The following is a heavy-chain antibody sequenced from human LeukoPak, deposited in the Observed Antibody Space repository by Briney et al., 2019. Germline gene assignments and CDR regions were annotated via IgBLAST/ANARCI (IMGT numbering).Heavy chain of an antibody. CDR1: GFTFSSYS. V-gene: IGHV3-48*04. Sequence: GGSLRLSCAASGFTFSSYSMNWVRQAPGKGLEWLSYIISSGTTIYYADSVKGRFTVSRDNAKNSLYLQMNSLRADDTAVYYCARHSSGWSFDYWGQGTLVTVSS. CDR2: IISSGTTI. J-gene: IGHJ4*02. CDR3: ARHSSGWSFDY. D-gene: IGHD3-22*01.